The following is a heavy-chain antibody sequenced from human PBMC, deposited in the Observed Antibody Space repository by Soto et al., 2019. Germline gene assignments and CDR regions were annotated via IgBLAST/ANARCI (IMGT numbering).Heavy chain of an antibody. J-gene: IGHJ3*02. CDR1: GFTFSSYG. CDR2: IWYDGSNK. Sequence: SLRLSCAASGFTFSSYGMHWVRQAPGKGLEWVAVIWYDGSNKYYADSVKGRFTISRDNSKNTLYLQMNSLRAEDTAVYYCARDATDIVVVPAASSAFDIWGQGTMVTVSS. V-gene: IGHV3-33*01. CDR3: ARDATDIVVVPAASSAFDI. D-gene: IGHD2-2*01.